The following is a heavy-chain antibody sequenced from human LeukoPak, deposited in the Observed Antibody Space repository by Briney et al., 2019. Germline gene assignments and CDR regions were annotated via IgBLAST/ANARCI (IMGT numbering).Heavy chain of an antibody. CDR2: ISSSGSTI. CDR3: ARDQYYDSSGYLGY. D-gene: IGHD3-22*01. Sequence: GGSLRLSCAASGFTFSDYYMSWIREAPGKGLEWVSYISSSGSTIYYADSVKGRFTISRDNAKNSLYLQMNSLRAEDTAVYYCARDQYYDSSGYLGYWGQGTLVTVSS. V-gene: IGHV3-11*01. CDR1: GFTFSDYY. J-gene: IGHJ4*02.